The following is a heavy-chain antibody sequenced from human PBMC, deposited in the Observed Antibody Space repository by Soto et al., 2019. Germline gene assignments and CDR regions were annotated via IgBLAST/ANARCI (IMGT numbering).Heavy chain of an antibody. CDR1: GFTFSGFA. CDR3: AKATVTTSYFYGMDV. Sequence: EVQLLESGGGLVQPGGSLRLSCAASGFTFSGFAMNWVRQAPGKGREWVSAITGSGSSAYFADAVKGRFTISRDNSKKTLYLQMNSLRVEDSGVYFCAKATVTTSYFYGMDVRGQGTTVIVSS. CDR2: ITGSGSSA. J-gene: IGHJ6*02. D-gene: IGHD4-4*01. V-gene: IGHV3-23*01.